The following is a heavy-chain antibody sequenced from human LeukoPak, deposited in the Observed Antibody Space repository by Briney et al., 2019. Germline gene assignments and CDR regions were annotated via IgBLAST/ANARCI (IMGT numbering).Heavy chain of an antibody. D-gene: IGHD3-10*01. CDR3: AEEPLRFGELLSLYLDY. CDR2: IRYDGSNK. J-gene: IGHJ4*02. CDR1: GFTFSSYG. Sequence: GGSLRLSCAASGFTFSSYGMHWVRQAPGKGLEWVAFIRYDGSNKYYADSVKGRFTISRDNSKNTLYLQMNSLRAEDTAVYYCAEEPLRFGELLSLYLDYWGQGTLVTVSS. V-gene: IGHV3-30*02.